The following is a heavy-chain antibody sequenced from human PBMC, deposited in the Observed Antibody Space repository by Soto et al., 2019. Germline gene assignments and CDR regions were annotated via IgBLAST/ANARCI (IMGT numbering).Heavy chain of an antibody. D-gene: IGHD2-8*01. Sequence: GGSLRLSCAASGFTFSSSSMNWVRQAPGKGLEWVSSISSSSSYIYYADSVKGRFTISRDNAKNSLYLQMNSLRAEDTAVYYCARTMLKGGSLDYWGQGTLVTVSS. J-gene: IGHJ4*02. CDR2: ISSSSSYI. V-gene: IGHV3-21*01. CDR1: GFTFSSSS. CDR3: ARTMLKGGSLDY.